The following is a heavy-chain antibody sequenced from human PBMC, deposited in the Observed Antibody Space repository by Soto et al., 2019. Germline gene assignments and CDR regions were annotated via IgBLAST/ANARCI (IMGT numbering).Heavy chain of an antibody. Sequence: PSETLSLTCTVSGGSISSGGYYWSWIRQHPGKGLEWIGYIYYSGSTYYNPSLKSRVTISVDTSKNQFSLKLSSVTAADTAVYYCASSPSVRYGYSSWFDPWGQGTLVTVS. V-gene: IGHV4-31*03. D-gene: IGHD3-16*01. CDR2: IYYSGST. J-gene: IGHJ5*02. CDR3: ASSPSVRYGYSSWFDP. CDR1: GGSISSGGYY.